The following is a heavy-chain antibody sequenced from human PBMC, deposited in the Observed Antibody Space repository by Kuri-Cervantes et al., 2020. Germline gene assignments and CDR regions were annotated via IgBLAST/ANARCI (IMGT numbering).Heavy chain of an antibody. CDR1: GFTFSNAF. Sequence: GESLKISCAVSGFTFSNAFMSWVRQAPGKGLEWVANINENGNEKRYVDSVEGRFTISRDNAKNSLYLQMNSLRAEDTAVYYCARDAHGSYYPLYYYYYGMDVWGQGTTVTVSS. V-gene: IGHV3-7*01. CDR3: ARDAHGSYYPLYYYYYGMDV. CDR2: INENGNEK. J-gene: IGHJ6*02. D-gene: IGHD1-26*01.